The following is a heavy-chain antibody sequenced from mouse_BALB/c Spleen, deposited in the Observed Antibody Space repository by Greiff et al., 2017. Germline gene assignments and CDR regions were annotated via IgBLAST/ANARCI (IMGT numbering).Heavy chain of an antibody. J-gene: IGHJ3*01. Sequence: VQLQQSGPELVKPGASVKISCKASGYTFTDYNMHWVKQSHGKSLEWIGYIYPYNGGTGYNQKFKSKATLTVDNSSSTAYMELRSLTSEDSAVYYCARGDYYYGSSYFAYWGQGTLVTVSA. CDR1: GYTFTDYN. D-gene: IGHD1-1*01. CDR3: ARGDYYYGSSYFAY. CDR2: IYPYNGGT. V-gene: IGHV1S29*02.